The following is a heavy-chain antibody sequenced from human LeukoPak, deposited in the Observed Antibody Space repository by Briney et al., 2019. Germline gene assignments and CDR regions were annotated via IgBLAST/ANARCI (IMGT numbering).Heavy chain of an antibody. CDR2: IKSKTDGGTT. V-gene: IGHV3-15*01. CDR1: GFTFSSAW. Sequence: GGSLILSCAASGFTFSSAWMSGVRQAPGKGLEWIGRIKSKTDGGTTDYAAPVKGRFTISRDDSKNSLYLQMNSLKTEDTAVYYCTTVEDIVVVPAAMGAFDIRGQGTMVTVSS. D-gene: IGHD2-2*01. CDR3: TTVEDIVVVPAAMGAFDI. J-gene: IGHJ3*02.